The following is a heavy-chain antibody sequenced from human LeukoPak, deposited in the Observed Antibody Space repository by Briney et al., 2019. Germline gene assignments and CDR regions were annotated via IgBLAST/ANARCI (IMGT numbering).Heavy chain of an antibody. CDR2: IYYSGST. Sequence: SETLSLTCTVSGVSVSSGSYYWSWIRQPPGKGLEWIGYIYYSGSTNYNPSLKSRVTISVDTSKNQFSLKLSSVTAADTAVYYRARGPIFGPWGQGTLVTVSS. D-gene: IGHD3-9*01. V-gene: IGHV4-61*01. CDR3: ARGPIFGP. J-gene: IGHJ5*02. CDR1: GVSVSSGSYY.